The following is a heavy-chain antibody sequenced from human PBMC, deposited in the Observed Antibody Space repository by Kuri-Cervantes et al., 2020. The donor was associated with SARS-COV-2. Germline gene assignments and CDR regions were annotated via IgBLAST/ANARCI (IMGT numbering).Heavy chain of an antibody. Sequence: SETLSLTCTVSGGSISSGGYYWSWIRQPPGKGLEWIGYIYHSGSTYYNPSLKSRVTISVDRSKNQFSLMLTSVTAADTAVYYCVRIPPGHITVFGVVIPAAFDVWGQGTMVTVSS. D-gene: IGHD3-3*01. CDR1: GGSISSGGYY. CDR2: IYHSGST. J-gene: IGHJ3*01. V-gene: IGHV4-30-2*01. CDR3: VRIPPGHITVFGVVIPAAFDV.